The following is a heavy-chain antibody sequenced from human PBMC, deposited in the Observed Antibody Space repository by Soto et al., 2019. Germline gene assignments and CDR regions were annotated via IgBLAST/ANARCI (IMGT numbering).Heavy chain of an antibody. CDR2: ISSSSSYI. CDR1: GFTFSSYS. CDR3: ARDRGITMVRGVMSPFPDFDY. D-gene: IGHD3-10*01. Sequence: GGSLRLSCAASGFTFSSYSMNWVRQAPGKGLEWVSSISSSSSYIYYADSVKGRFTISRDNAKNSLYLQMNSPRAEDTAVYYCARDRGITMVRGVMSPFPDFDYWGQGTLVTVSS. J-gene: IGHJ4*02. V-gene: IGHV3-21*01.